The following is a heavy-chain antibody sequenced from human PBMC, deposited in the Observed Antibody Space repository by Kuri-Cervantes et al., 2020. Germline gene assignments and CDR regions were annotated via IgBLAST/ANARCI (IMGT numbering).Heavy chain of an antibody. CDR3: ARPTNIGYYDYVWGSYRYTGYFDY. J-gene: IGHJ4*02. CDR1: GYTLTELS. V-gene: IGHV1-24*01. D-gene: IGHD3-16*02. Sequence: ASVKVSCKISGYTLTELSMHWVRQAPGKGPEWMGGFDPEQGETIYAQQFQGRVTMTEDTSTDTAYMELTSLRAEDTAVYYCARPTNIGYYDYVWGSYRYTGYFDYWGQGTLVTVSS. CDR2: FDPEQGET.